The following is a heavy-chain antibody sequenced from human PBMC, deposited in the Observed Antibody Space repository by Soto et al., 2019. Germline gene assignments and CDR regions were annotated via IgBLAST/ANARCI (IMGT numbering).Heavy chain of an antibody. J-gene: IGHJ4*02. CDR2: IYYSGST. D-gene: IGHD4-17*01. CDR3: ARLGVGLRSWYFDY. CDR1: GGSISSYY. Sequence: SETLSLTCTVSGGSISSYYWSWIRQPPGKGLEWIGYIYYSGSTNYNPSLKSRVTISVDTSKNQFSLKLSSVTAADTAVYYCARLGVGLRSWYFDYWGQGTLVTVSS. V-gene: IGHV4-59*08.